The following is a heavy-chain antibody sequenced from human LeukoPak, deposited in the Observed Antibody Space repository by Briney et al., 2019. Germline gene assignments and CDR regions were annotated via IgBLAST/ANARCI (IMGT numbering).Heavy chain of an antibody. CDR3: ASTYYYDSSGYYRYDY. CDR2: IIPTLGIA. CDR1: GGTFSSYT. V-gene: IGHV1-69*02. J-gene: IGHJ4*02. D-gene: IGHD3-22*01. Sequence: SVKVSCKASGGTFSSYTISWVRQAPGQGLEWMGRIIPTLGIANYAQKFQGRGTITADKYTSTAYMELSSLRSEDTAVYYCASTYYYDSSGYYRYDYWGQGTLVTVSS.